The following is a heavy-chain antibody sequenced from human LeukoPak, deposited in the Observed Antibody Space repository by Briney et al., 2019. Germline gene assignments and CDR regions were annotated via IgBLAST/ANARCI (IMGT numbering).Heavy chain of an antibody. CDR1: GYSFTSYW. CDR2: IYPGDSDT. V-gene: IGHV5-51*01. J-gene: IGHJ5*02. Sequence: PGESLKISCKGSGYSFTSYWIGWVRQMPGKGLEWMGIIYPGDSDTRYSPSFQGQVTISADKSISTAYLQWSSLKASDTAMYYCARLTQTTVNLNWFDPWGQGTLVTVSS. D-gene: IGHD4-17*01. CDR3: ARLTQTTVNLNWFDP.